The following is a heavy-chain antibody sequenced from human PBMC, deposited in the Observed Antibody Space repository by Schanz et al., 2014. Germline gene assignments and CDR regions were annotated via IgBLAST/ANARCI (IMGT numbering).Heavy chain of an antibody. CDR3: ARLGTGMAVAGSVIDSYYYCMDV. CDR2: INVGNGNM. Sequence: QVQLVQSGAEVKKPGASVKVSCKASGYTFTSYSIHWVRQAPGQGLEWMGWINVGNGNMKYSQKFQGRVTITRDTSASTANMELTSLRSEDTAVYCCARLGTGMAVAGSVIDSYYYCMDVWGGGTTVTVSS. V-gene: IGHV1-3*01. CDR1: GYTFTSYS. D-gene: IGHD6-19*01. J-gene: IGHJ6*03.